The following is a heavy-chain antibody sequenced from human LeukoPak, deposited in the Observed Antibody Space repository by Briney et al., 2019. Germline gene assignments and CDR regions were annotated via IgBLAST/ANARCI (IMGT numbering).Heavy chain of an antibody. V-gene: IGHV3-7*01. D-gene: IGHD6-13*01. CDR2: MKQDGSEK. J-gene: IGHJ4*02. CDR1: GFPFSSYW. CDR3: AKGRMYSSICPDDY. Sequence: GGSLRLSCAASGFPFSSYWMSWVRQAPGKGLEWVANMKQDGSEKYYVDSVRGRFTISRDNAKNSLYLQMGGLRAEDTAVYYCAKGRMYSSICPDDYWGQGTLVTVFS.